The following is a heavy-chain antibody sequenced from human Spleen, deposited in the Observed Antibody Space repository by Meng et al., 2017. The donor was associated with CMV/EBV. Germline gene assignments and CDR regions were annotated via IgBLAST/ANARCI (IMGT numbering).Heavy chain of an antibody. CDR3: ARVAAAGRGMDV. CDR1: GFTFSSYE. Sequence: GGSLRLSCAASGFTFSSYEMNWVRQAPGKGLEWVANINQDGSQKNYVDSVKGRFTISRDNAKNSLFLQMNSLRAEDTAVYYCARVAAAGRGMDVWGQGTTVTVSS. V-gene: IGHV3-7*04. J-gene: IGHJ6*02. CDR2: INQDGSQK. D-gene: IGHD6-13*01.